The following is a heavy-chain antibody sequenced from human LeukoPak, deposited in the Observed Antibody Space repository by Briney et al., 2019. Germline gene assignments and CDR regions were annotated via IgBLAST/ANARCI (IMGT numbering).Heavy chain of an antibody. Sequence: GSSVKVSCKASGGTFSDYSISWVRQAPGQGLEWMGRIIPILDQANYAQSFQGRVTFTADKSTTTAYMELSSLRSEDTAVYYCAAGPATITMVRGVIIGPWGQGTLVTVSS. D-gene: IGHD3-10*01. CDR2: IIPILDQA. J-gene: IGHJ5*02. CDR1: GGTFSDYS. CDR3: AAGPATITMVRGVIIGP. V-gene: IGHV1-69*02.